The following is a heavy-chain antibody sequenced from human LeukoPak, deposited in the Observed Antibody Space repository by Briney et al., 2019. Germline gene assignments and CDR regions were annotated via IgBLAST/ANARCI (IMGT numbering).Heavy chain of an antibody. CDR1: GFTFSSYS. Sequence: GGSLRLSCAASGFTFSSYSMNWVRQAPGKGLEWVSSISSSSSYIYYADSVKGRFTISRDNAKNSLYLQMNSLRAEDTAVYYCARDPPKSWDYYYYYMDVWGKGTTVTISS. D-gene: IGHD6-13*01. CDR3: ARDPPKSWDYYYYYMDV. J-gene: IGHJ6*03. CDR2: ISSSSSYI. V-gene: IGHV3-21*01.